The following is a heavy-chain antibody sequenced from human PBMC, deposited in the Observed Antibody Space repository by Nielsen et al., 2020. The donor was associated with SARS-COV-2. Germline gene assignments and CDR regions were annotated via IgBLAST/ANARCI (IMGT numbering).Heavy chain of an antibody. CDR1: GDSVSSNSAA. J-gene: IGHJ4*02. CDR3: AKASHYPGNFDS. D-gene: IGHD1-26*01. V-gene: IGHV6-1*01. Sequence: SETLSLTCAISGDSVSSNSAAWNWIRQSPSRGLEWLGRTYYKSKWFTDYAVSVRSRITINSDTSKNQFSLQLDSVTPEDTAVYFCAKASHYPGNFDSWGQGTLVTVSS. CDR2: TYYKSKWFT.